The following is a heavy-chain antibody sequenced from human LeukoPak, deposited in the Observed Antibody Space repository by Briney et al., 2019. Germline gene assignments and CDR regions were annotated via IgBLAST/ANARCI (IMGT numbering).Heavy chain of an antibody. V-gene: IGHV3-7*01. J-gene: IGHJ4*02. CDR2: IKDDGSQK. CDR3: ARRNVGTGWSFHS. D-gene: IGHD2-15*01. CDR1: RFTFDNYW. Sequence: SGGSLRLSCEASRFTFDNYWMSWVRQAPGKGLEWVANIKDDGSQKNYIDSVKGRFTISRDNAKASLFLQMNSLISEDTAVYYCARRNVGTGWSFHSWGQGTLVTVSS.